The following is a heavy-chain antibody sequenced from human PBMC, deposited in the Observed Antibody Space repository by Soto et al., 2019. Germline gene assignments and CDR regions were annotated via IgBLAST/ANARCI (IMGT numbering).Heavy chain of an antibody. CDR2: ISAYNGNT. CDR3: ARVSAVAAVIGYYGMDV. Sequence: EASVKVSCKASGYTFTSYGISWVRQAPGQGLEWMGWISAYNGNTNYAQKLQGRVTMTTDTSTSTAYMELRSLRSDDTAVYYCARVSAVAAVIGYYGMDVWGQGTTVTVSS. CDR1: GYTFTSYG. V-gene: IGHV1-18*01. J-gene: IGHJ6*02. D-gene: IGHD6-19*01.